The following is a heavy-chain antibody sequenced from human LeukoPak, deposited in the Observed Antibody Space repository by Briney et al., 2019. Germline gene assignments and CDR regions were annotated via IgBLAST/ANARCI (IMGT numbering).Heavy chain of an antibody. D-gene: IGHD2-15*01. V-gene: IGHV4-34*01. J-gene: IGHJ3*02. CDR3: ASMRGYCSGGSSYSPDAFDI. CDR1: GGSFSGYY. Sequence: SETLSLTCAVYGGSFSGYYWSWIRQPPGKGLEWIGEINHRGSTNYNPSLKSRVTISVDTSKNHFSLKLSSVTAADTAVYYCASMRGYCSGGSSYSPDAFDIWGQGTMVTVSS. CDR2: INHRGST.